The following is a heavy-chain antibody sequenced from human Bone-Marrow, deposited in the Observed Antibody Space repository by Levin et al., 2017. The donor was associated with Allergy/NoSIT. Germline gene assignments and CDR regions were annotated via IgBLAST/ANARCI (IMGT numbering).Heavy chain of an antibody. D-gene: IGHD2-21*01. CDR3: SRDGPSGVDNSYYYGMDV. Sequence: ASVKVSCKVSGGTFSTYGINWVRQAPGQGLEWMGRIIPVLGKTYYAQKFQGRVTITADESTSTAYMEVSSLISEDTAVYYCSRDGPSGVDNSYYYGMDVWGQGTTVTVSS. V-gene: IGHV1-69*11. CDR1: GGTFSTYG. J-gene: IGHJ6*02. CDR2: IIPVLGKT.